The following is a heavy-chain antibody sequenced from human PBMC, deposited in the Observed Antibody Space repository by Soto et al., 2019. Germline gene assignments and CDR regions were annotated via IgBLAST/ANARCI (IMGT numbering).Heavy chain of an antibody. V-gene: IGHV1-18*01. CDR1: GYTFTSHG. CDR3: ARMVRGSTVGYYYYMDV. Sequence: QVQLVQSGAEVKKPGASVKVSCKTSGYTFTSHGISWVRQAPGQGLEWMGWISPYNGDTNYAQKLQGRVSVTTDSSTRTAYMELRSLRSEDTAVYSSARMVRGSTVGYYYYMDVWGKGTTVTVSS. D-gene: IGHD3-10*01. CDR2: ISPYNGDT. J-gene: IGHJ6*03.